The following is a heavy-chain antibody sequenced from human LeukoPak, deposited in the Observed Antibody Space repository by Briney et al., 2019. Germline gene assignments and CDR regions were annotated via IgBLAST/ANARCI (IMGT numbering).Heavy chain of an antibody. V-gene: IGHV1-2*02. CDR2: INPNSGGT. J-gene: IGHJ5*02. CDR1: GYTFTGYY. Sequence: ASVTVSCTASGYTFTGYYMHWVRQAPGQGLEWMGWINPNSGGTNYAQKFQGRVTITRDTSISTAYMELSRLRSDDTAVYYCARDFEVHDYVPWGQGTLVTVSS. D-gene: IGHD3-16*01. CDR3: ARDFEVHDYVP.